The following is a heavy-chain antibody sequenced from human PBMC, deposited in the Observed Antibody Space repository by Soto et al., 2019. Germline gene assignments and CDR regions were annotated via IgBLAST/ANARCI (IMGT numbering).Heavy chain of an antibody. D-gene: IGHD3-3*01. CDR2: ISYDGSNK. CDR1: GFTFSSYA. CDR3: ARDAPHDFWSGSLYYYGMDA. V-gene: IGHV3-30-3*01. J-gene: IGHJ6*02. Sequence: PGGSLRLSCAASGFTFSSYAMHWVRQAPGKGLEWVAVISYDGSNKYYADSVKGRFTISRDNSKNTLYLQMNSLRAEDTAVYYCARDAPHDFWSGSLYYYGMDAWGQGTTVTVSS.